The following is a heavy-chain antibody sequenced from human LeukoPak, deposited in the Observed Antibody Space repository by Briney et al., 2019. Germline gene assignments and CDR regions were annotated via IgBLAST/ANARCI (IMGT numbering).Heavy chain of an antibody. CDR3: ARAAYYDFWSGYYDAFDI. CDR1: GFTFSSYG. V-gene: IGHV3-33*01. D-gene: IGHD3-3*01. CDR2: IWYDGSNK. Sequence: GGSLRLSCAASGFTFSSYGMHWVRQAPGKGLEWVAVIWYDGSNKYYADSVKGRFTISRDNSKNTLYLQMNSLRAEDTAVYYCARAAYYDFWSGYYDAFDIWGQGTMVTVSS. J-gene: IGHJ3*02.